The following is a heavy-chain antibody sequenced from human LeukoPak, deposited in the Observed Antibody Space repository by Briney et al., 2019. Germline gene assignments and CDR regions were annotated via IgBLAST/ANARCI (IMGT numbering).Heavy chain of an antibody. CDR3: ARAHLIAAPGYNWFDP. Sequence: ASLRVSSKASGYTFTGFYMHWVRQAPGQGLEWMGWINPNSGGTNYAQKFQGRVTMTRDTSINTAYMELSSLRSDDPAVFYCARAHLIAAPGYNWFDPWGQGTLVTVSS. V-gene: IGHV1-2*02. CDR2: INPNSGGT. D-gene: IGHD6-13*01. CDR1: GYTFTGFY. J-gene: IGHJ5*02.